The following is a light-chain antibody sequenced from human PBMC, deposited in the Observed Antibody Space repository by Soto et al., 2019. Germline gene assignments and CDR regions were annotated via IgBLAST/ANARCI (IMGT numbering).Light chain of an antibody. CDR2: GAS. J-gene: IGKJ1*01. V-gene: IGKV3-20*01. CDR1: QSVSSSY. CDR3: QQYGSSPWT. Sequence: EIELTQSPGTLSLSPGERATLSCRASQSVSSSYLAWYQQKPGQAPRLLIYGASSRATGIPDRFSGSGSGPDFTLTISRLEPEDFAVYYCQQYGSSPWTFGQGTKVEIK.